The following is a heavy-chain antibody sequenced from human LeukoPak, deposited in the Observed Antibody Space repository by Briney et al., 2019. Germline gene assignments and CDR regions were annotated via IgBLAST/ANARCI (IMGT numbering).Heavy chain of an antibody. D-gene: IGHD6-19*01. V-gene: IGHV4-61*01. CDR2: IYYSGST. CDR1: GGSVSSGTYY. Sequence: PSETLSLTCSVSGGSVSSGTYYWSWIRQPPGKGLEWIGYIYYSGSTNYNPSLKSRVTISVDTSKNRFSLKLSSVTAADTAVYYCAREDIAVAGFDYWGQGTLVTVSS. J-gene: IGHJ4*02. CDR3: AREDIAVAGFDY.